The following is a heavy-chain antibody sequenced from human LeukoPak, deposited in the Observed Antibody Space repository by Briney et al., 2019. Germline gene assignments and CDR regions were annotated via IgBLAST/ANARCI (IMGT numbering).Heavy chain of an antibody. CDR2: ISYDGSNK. D-gene: IGHD3-10*01. Sequence: PGGSLRLSCTASGFTFSSYAMHWVRQAPGKGLEWVTLISYDGSNKYYADSVKGRFTISRDNSKNSLLLQMDSLRVEDTAVHYCARDLSRGDAFDIWGQGTMVTVSS. CDR3: ARDLSRGDAFDI. J-gene: IGHJ3*02. CDR1: GFTFSSYA. V-gene: IGHV3-30-3*01.